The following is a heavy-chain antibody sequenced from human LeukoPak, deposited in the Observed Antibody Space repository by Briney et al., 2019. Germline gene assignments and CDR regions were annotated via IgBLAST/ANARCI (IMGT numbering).Heavy chain of an antibody. J-gene: IGHJ2*01. D-gene: IGHD5-12*01. Sequence: SVKVSCKASGGTFSSYAISWVRQAPGQGLEWMGRIIPFLGIANYAQKFQGRVTITADKSTSTAYMELSSLRSEDTAVYYCARDGRGRDGYNLGWYFDLWGRGTLVTVSS. V-gene: IGHV1-69*04. CDR2: IIPFLGIA. CDR3: ARDGRGRDGYNLGWYFDL. CDR1: GGTFSSYA.